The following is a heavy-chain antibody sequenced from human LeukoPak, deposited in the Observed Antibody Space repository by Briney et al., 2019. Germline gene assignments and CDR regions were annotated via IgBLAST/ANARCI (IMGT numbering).Heavy chain of an antibody. CDR2: INSDDSRT. CDR3: AKDRYYDSSGYGFDY. V-gene: IGHV3-74*01. Sequence: GGSLRLSCAASGFTFSALWMHWVRQAPGKGLVWVSRINSDDSRTTYADSVKGRFTISRDNAKNTLYLQMNSLRAEDTAVYYCAKDRYYDSSGYGFDYWGQGTLVTVSS. J-gene: IGHJ4*02. CDR1: GFTFSALW. D-gene: IGHD3-22*01.